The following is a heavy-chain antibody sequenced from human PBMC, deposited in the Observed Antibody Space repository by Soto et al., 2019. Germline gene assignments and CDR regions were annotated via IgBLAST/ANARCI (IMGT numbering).Heavy chain of an antibody. CDR3: AKDFVWFEELLVGSGMDV. CDR2: ISWNSGSI. CDR1: GFTFDDYA. V-gene: IGHV3-9*01. J-gene: IGHJ6*02. D-gene: IGHD3-10*01. Sequence: GGSLRLSCAASGFTFDDYAMHWVRQAPGKGLEWVSGISWNSGSIGYADSVKGRFTISRDNAKNSLYLQMNSLRAEDTALYYCAKDFVWFEELLVGSGMDVWCQGTTLTV.